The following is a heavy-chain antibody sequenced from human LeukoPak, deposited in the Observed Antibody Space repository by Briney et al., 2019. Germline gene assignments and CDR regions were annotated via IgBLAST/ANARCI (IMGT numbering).Heavy chain of an antibody. V-gene: IGHV4-34*01. CDR1: GGSISSYY. D-gene: IGHD6-13*01. CDR3: ARGSSWYFSLLDY. J-gene: IGHJ4*02. Sequence: SETLSLTCTVSGGSISSYYWSWIRQPPGKGLEWIGEINHSGSTNYNPSLKSRVTISVDTSKNQFSLQLNSVTPEDTAVYYCARGSSWYFSLLDYWGQGTLVTVSS. CDR2: INHSGST.